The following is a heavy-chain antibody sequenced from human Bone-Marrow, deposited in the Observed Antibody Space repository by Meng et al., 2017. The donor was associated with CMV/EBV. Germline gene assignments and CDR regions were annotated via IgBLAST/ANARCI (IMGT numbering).Heavy chain of an antibody. CDR3: ARDLDILVVTAAISYYYYYGMDV. J-gene: IGHJ6*02. V-gene: IGHV3-21*01. CDR2: ISSSRSYI. CDR1: GFTFSSYS. D-gene: IGHD2-2*02. Sequence: GESLKTSCAASGFTFSSYSMNWVRQAPGKGLEWVSSISSSRSYIYYADSVKGRFTISRDNAKNSLYLQMNSLRAEDTAVYYCARDLDILVVTAAISYYYYYGMDVWGQGTTVTVSS.